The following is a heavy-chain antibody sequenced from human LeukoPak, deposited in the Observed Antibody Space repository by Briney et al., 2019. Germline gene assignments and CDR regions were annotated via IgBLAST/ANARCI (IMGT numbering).Heavy chain of an antibody. V-gene: IGHV3-23*01. CDR3: ARAGVWDYSDSSGYHNAAFDI. J-gene: IGHJ3*02. CDR1: GFTFSIYA. CDR2: VSGSGHST. D-gene: IGHD3-22*01. Sequence: GGSLRLSCAASGFTFSIYAMSWVRQAPGKGLEWVSTVSGSGHSTFYADSVKGRFTISRDNSKNTLYLQMNSMRADDTAVYYCARAGVWDYSDSSGYHNAAFDIWGQGTMVTVSS.